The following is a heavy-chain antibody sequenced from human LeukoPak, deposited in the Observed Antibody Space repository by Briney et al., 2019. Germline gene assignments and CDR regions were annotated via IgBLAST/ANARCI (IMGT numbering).Heavy chain of an antibody. CDR3: VTGYGYAMKYFDF. J-gene: IGHJ4*02. Sequence: GASVKVSCKASGYTFTGYYMHWVRQAPGQGLEWMGWINPNSGGTNYAQKFQGRVTMTRDTSISTAYMELSRLRSDDTAAYYCVTGYGYAMKYFDFWGQGTLVTVSS. V-gene: IGHV1-2*02. CDR2: INPNSGGT. CDR1: GYTFTGYY. D-gene: IGHD5-18*01.